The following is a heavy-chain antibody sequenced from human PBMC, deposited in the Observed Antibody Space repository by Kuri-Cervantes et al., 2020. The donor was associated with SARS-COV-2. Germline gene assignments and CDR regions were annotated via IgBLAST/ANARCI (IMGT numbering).Heavy chain of an antibody. Sequence: GESLKISCAASGFTFSSYAMHWVRQTPGKGLEWVAVISYDGSNKYYADSVKGRFTISRDNSKNTLYPQMNSLRAEDTAVYYCAREASSGWYGLSQYYFDYWGQGTLVTVSS. J-gene: IGHJ4*02. D-gene: IGHD6-19*01. CDR3: AREASSGWYGLSQYYFDY. CDR2: ISYDGSNK. V-gene: IGHV3-30-3*01. CDR1: GFTFSSYA.